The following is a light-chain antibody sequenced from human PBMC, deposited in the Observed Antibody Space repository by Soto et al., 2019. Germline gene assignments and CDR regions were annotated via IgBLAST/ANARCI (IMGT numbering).Light chain of an antibody. Sequence: QSALTQPASVSGSPGQSITISCTGTSSDVGGYNYVSWYQQHPGQAPKLMIYEVTNRPSGVSNRFSGSKFGNTASLTISGLQAEDEADYYCSSYTTSSTPLFGGGTQLTVL. V-gene: IGLV2-14*01. CDR1: SSDVGGYNY. CDR3: SSYTTSSTPL. CDR2: EVT. J-gene: IGLJ2*01.